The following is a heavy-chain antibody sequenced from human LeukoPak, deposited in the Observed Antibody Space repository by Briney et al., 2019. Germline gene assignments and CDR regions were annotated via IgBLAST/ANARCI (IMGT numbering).Heavy chain of an antibody. CDR1: GFTFSSYW. J-gene: IGHJ3*02. CDR2: IKQDGSEK. D-gene: IGHD3-22*01. CDR3: ARAPDCYDSSGSHDAFDI. Sequence: PGGSLRLSCAASGFTFSSYWMSWVRQAPGKGLEWVANIKQDGSEKYYVDSVKGRFTISRDNAKNSLYLQMNSLRAEDTAVYYCARAPDCYDSSGSHDAFDIWGQGTMVTVSS. V-gene: IGHV3-7*01.